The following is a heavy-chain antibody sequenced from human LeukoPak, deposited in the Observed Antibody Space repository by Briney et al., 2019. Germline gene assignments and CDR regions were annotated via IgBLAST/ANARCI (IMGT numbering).Heavy chain of an antibody. J-gene: IGHJ4*02. V-gene: IGHV1-69*01. CDR3: ARVPSSGFPYDY. CDR1: GFTFSSYA. D-gene: IGHD6-19*01. Sequence: PGRSLRLSCAASGFTFSSYAISWVRQAPGRGLEWMGGIIPIFGTANYAQKFQGRVTITADESTSTAYMELSSLRSEDTAVYYCARVPSSGFPYDYWGQGTLVTVSS. CDR2: IIPIFGTA.